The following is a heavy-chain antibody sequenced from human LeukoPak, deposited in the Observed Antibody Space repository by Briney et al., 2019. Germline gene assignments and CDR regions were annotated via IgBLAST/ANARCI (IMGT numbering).Heavy chain of an antibody. CDR3: AKDIYSYGELDY. CDR1: GFTFSNYG. Sequence: PGGSLRLSCAASGFTFSNYGMHWVRQAPGKGLEWVAFIRYDARNIYYADSVKGRFIISRDNSKNTLYLQMNSLRTEDTAFYYCAKDIYSYGELDYWSQGTLVAVSS. J-gene: IGHJ4*02. CDR2: IRYDARNI. D-gene: IGHD5-18*01. V-gene: IGHV3-30*02.